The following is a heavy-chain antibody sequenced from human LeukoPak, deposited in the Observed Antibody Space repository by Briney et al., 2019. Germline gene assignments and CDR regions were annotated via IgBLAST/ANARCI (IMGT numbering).Heavy chain of an antibody. J-gene: IGHJ4*02. Sequence: SETLSLTCAVSGGSISSGGYSWSWIRQPPGKGLEWIGYIYHSGSTYYNPPLKSRVTISVDRSKNQFSLKLSSVTAADTAVYYCARSNHPRYYFDYWGQGTLVTVSS. CDR2: IYHSGST. CDR3: ARSNHPRYYFDY. V-gene: IGHV4-30-2*01. D-gene: IGHD1-14*01. CDR1: GGSISSGGYS.